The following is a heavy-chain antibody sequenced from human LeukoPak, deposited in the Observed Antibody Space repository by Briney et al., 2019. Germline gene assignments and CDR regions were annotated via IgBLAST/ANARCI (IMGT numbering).Heavy chain of an antibody. CDR3: ARGRPGYDILTGYYKGYFDY. D-gene: IGHD3-9*01. V-gene: IGHV4-34*01. Sequence: SETLSLTCAVYGGSFSGYYWSWIRQPPGKGLEWIGEINHSGSTNYNPSLKSRVTISVDTSKNQFSLKLSSVTAADTAVYYCARGRPGYDILTGYYKGYFDYWGQGTLVTVSS. CDR1: GGSFSGYY. CDR2: INHSGST. J-gene: IGHJ4*02.